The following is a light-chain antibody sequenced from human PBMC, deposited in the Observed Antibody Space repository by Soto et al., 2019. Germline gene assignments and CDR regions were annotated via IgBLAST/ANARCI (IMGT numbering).Light chain of an antibody. J-gene: IGKJ3*01. Sequence: PGERATLSCRASQSVYTYLAWYQQKPGQAPRLLIFDASNRATGIPPRFSGSGSGTDFTLTISRLEPEDFAVYYCQQYNNWPPTFGPGTRWIS. CDR3: QQYNNWPPT. CDR2: DAS. V-gene: IGKV3-11*01. CDR1: QSVYTY.